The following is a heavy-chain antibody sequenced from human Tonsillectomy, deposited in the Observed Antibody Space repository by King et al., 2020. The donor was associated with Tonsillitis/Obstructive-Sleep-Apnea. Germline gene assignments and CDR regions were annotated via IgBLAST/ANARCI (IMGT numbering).Heavy chain of an antibody. CDR1: GFSLSTNGMC. CDR2: IDWDDDK. CDR3: ARIILGIVGDSGSHDAFDI. Sequence: QVTLKESGPALVKPTQTLTLTCTFSGFSLSTNGMCVTWIRQPPGKALEWLARIDWDDDKYYSTSLKTRFTISKDTSKNPVVLTMTNMEPVDTATYYCARIILGIVGDSGSHDAFDIWGQGTMVTVSS. V-gene: IGHV2-70*15. J-gene: IGHJ3*02. D-gene: IGHD1-26*01.